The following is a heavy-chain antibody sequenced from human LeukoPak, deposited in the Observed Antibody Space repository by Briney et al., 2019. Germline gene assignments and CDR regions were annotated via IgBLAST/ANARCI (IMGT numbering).Heavy chain of an antibody. CDR3: ARLSAYYYGSYFYYYMDV. CDR1: GFTFSSYW. V-gene: IGHV3-7*01. Sequence: PGGSLRLSCAASGFTFSSYWMSWVRQAPGKGLEWVANIKQDGSEKYYVDSVKGRFTISRDNAKKSVYLHMSSLRAEDTALYYCARLSAYYYGSYFYYYMDVWGKGTTVTVSS. CDR2: IKQDGSEK. J-gene: IGHJ6*03. D-gene: IGHD3-10*01.